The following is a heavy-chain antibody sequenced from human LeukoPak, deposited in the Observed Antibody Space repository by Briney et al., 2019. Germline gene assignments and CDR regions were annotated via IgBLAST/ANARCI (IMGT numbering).Heavy chain of an antibody. CDR2: IYYSGST. CDR1: GGSISSYY. Sequence: SETLSLTCTVSGGSISSYYWSWIRQPPGKGLEWIGYIYYSGSTNYNPSLKSRVTISVDTSKNQFSLKLSSVTAADTAVYYCARGGNSGWLHNWFDPWGQGTLVTVSS. V-gene: IGHV4-59*12. J-gene: IGHJ5*02. CDR3: ARGGNSGWLHNWFDP. D-gene: IGHD6-19*01.